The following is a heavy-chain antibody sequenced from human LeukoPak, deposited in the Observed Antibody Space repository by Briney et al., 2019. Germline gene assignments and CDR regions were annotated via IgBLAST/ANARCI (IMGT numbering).Heavy chain of an antibody. CDR1: FGSISRGYYY. CDR3: ARVEGEDTAMFY. Sequence: SPTRTVSFGSISRGYYYWGWIPQPPGEGLGWVGYIYYSGSTYYNPSLKSRVTISVDTSKNQFSLKLSSVTAADTAVYYCARVEGEDTAMFYWGQGTLVTVSS. V-gene: IGHV4-30-4*01. J-gene: IGHJ4*02. CDR2: IYYSGST. D-gene: IGHD5-18*01.